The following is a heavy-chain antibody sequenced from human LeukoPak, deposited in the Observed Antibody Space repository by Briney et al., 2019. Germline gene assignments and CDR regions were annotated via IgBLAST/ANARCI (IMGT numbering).Heavy chain of an antibody. CDR2: IYYSGST. V-gene: IGHV4-59*12. Sequence: SGTLSLICIVSGGSISSYYWSWIRQPPGKGLEWIGYIYYSGSTNYNPSLKSRVTISVDTSKNQFSLKLSSVTAADTAVYYCARDSPYSIVVVPAASRPYCWFDPWGQGTLVTVSS. CDR1: GGSISSYY. D-gene: IGHD2-2*01. CDR3: ARDSPYSIVVVPAASRPYCWFDP. J-gene: IGHJ5*02.